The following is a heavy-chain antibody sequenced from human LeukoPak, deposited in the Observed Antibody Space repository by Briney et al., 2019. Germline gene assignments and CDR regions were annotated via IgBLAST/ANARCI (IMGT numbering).Heavy chain of an antibody. V-gene: IGHV4-59*01. CDR1: GGSLSSYY. J-gene: IGHJ4*02. Sequence: SETLSLTCTVSGGSLSSYYWNWIRQPPGKGLEWIGQIYYSGGTKYSPSLESRVTMSVDTSKKQVSLKLNSVTAADTAVYYCARDPEIDGGRGFDYWGQGTLVTVSS. CDR3: ARDPEIDGGRGFDY. CDR2: IYYSGGT. D-gene: IGHD4-23*01.